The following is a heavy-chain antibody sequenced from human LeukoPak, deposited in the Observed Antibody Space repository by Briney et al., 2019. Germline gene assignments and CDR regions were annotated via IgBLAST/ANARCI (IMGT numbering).Heavy chain of an antibody. CDR2: IYYSGST. V-gene: IGHV4-31*03. J-gene: IGHJ4*02. Sequence: SETLSLTCTVSGGSISSGGYYWSWIRQHPGKGLEWIGYIYYSGSTYYNPSLKSRVTISVDTSKNQFSLKLSSVTAADTAVYYCARGSRGYGSGSYHLDYWGQGTLVTVSS. D-gene: IGHD3-10*01. CDR3: ARGSRGYGSGSYHLDY. CDR1: GGSISSGGYY.